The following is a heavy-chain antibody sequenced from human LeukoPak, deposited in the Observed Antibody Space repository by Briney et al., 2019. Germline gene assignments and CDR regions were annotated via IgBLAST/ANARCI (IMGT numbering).Heavy chain of an antibody. CDR2: MFHSGGT. V-gene: IGHV4-38-2*02. Sequence: SETLSLTCTVSGFSISSGYYWGWIRQPPGKGLEWIGSMFHSGGTYYNPSLKSRVTMSVDPSKNQISLKLNSVSAAETAVYYCARSGTTMVRAEFDHWGRGTLVTISS. CDR3: ARSGTTMVRAEFDH. CDR1: GFSISSGYY. J-gene: IGHJ4*02. D-gene: IGHD3-10*01.